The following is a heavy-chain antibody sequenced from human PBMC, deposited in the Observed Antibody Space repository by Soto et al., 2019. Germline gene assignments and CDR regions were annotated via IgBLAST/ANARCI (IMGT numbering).Heavy chain of an antibody. Sequence: PSETLSLTCTVSGGSISSYYWSWIRQPPGKGLEWIGYIYYSGSTNYNPSLKSRVTISVDTSKNQFSLKRSSVTAADTAVYYCARAYCSGGSCVGEFDYWGQGTLVTVS. J-gene: IGHJ4*02. CDR2: IYYSGST. CDR1: GGSISSYY. V-gene: IGHV4-59*08. D-gene: IGHD2-15*01. CDR3: ARAYCSGGSCVGEFDY.